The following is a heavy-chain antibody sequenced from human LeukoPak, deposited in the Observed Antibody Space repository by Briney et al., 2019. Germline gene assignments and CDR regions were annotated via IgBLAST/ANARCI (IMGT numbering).Heavy chain of an antibody. V-gene: IGHV5-51*01. D-gene: IGHD5-24*01. CDR1: GCSFTTCW. J-gene: IGHJ4*02. Sequence: GESLKISCKASGCSFTTCWIGWVRQMPGKGLEWMGIIYPGDSDTRYSPSFQGQVTISADKSLSTAYLQWSSLKASDTAMYYCARSFGMATSSFDYWGQGTLVTVSS. CDR2: IYPGDSDT. CDR3: ARSFGMATSSFDY.